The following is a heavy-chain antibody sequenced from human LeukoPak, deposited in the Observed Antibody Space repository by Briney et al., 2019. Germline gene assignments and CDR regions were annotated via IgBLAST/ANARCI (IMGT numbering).Heavy chain of an antibody. CDR2: IYHSGST. CDR3: ARGPPALVAYYFDY. J-gene: IGHJ4*02. V-gene: IGHV4-30-2*01. CDR1: GGSISSGGYY. D-gene: IGHD5-12*01. Sequence: PSETLSLTCTVSGGSISSGGYYWSWIRQPPGKGLEWIGYIYHSGSTYYNPSLKSRVTISVDRSKNQFSLKLSSVTAADTAVYYCARGPPALVAYYFDYWGQGTLVTVSS.